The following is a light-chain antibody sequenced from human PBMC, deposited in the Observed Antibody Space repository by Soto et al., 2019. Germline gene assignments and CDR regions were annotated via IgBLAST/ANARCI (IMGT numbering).Light chain of an antibody. CDR3: QQYNSYWT. CDR2: DAS. Sequence: DIQMTQSPSTLSASVVDRVTITCRASQSISSWLAWYQQKPGKAPKLLIYDASSLESGVPSRFSGSGSGIEFTLTISSLQPDDFATYYCQQYNSYWTFGQGTKVDIK. J-gene: IGKJ1*01. V-gene: IGKV1-5*01. CDR1: QSISSW.